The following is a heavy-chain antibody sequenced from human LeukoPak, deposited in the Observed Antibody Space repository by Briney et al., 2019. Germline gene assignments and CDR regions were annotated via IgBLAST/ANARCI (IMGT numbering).Heavy chain of an antibody. CDR1: GFTFSNYA. CDR2: IIGSGDST. V-gene: IGHV3-23*01. CDR3: ASQGTFYDYVWGSYRYTDY. J-gene: IGHJ4*02. D-gene: IGHD3-16*02. Sequence: GGSLRLSCAASGFTFSNYAMSWVRQTPTKGLEWVSTIIGSGDSTYYVDSVKGRFTISRDNSKNTLYLQMNSLRAEDTAVYYCASQGTFYDYVWGSYRYTDYWGQGTLVTVSS.